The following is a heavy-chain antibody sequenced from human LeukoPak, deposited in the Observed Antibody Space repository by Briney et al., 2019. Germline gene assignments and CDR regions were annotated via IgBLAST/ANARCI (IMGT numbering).Heavy chain of an antibody. V-gene: IGHV3-74*01. CDR3: AGYSSSRGFDP. D-gene: IGHD6-6*01. CDR1: GFTFSSYW. J-gene: IGHJ5*02. Sequence: GGSLRLSCAASGFTFSSYWMHWVRQAPGKGLVWVSRINSDGSSTSYADSVKGRFTISRDNAKNTLYLQTNSLRAEDTAVYYCAGYSSSRGFDPWGQGTLVTVSS. CDR2: INSDGSST.